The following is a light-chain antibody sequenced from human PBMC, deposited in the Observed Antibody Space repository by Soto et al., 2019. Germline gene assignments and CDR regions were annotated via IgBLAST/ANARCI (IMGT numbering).Light chain of an antibody. Sequence: DIQMTQSPSSLSASVGDRVTITCRASQAISNFVAWYQQKPGKVPKVLISAASTLQSGVPSRFSGSGSGTEFTLTISSLQPEDVATYFCQKYGSVPLTFGGGTKVEIK. CDR1: QAISNF. CDR2: AAS. CDR3: QKYGSVPLT. J-gene: IGKJ4*01. V-gene: IGKV1-27*01.